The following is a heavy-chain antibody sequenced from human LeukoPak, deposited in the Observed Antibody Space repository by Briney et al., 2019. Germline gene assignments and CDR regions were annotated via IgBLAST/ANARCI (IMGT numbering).Heavy chain of an antibody. V-gene: IGHV3-72*01. J-gene: IGHJ4*02. CDR3: SSDATGDH. CDR1: GFTFSDHY. CDR2: SRNRAKSYTT. Sequence: GGSLRLSCAVSGFTFSDHYMDWVRQAPGKGLEWVGRSRNRAKSYTTDYAASVKGRFTISRDDSKSTLYLQMNSLETEDTAVCYCSSDATGDHWGQGTLVSVSS.